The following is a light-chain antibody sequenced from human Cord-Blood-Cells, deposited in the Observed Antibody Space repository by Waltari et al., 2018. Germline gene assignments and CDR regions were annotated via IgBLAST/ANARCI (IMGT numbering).Light chain of an antibody. CDR1: SSDVGSHNL. Sequence: QSALTQPASVAGSPGQSITIPRPGTSSDVGSHNLVSWYQQHPGKAPKLMIYEGSKRPSGVSNRFSGSKSGNTASLTISGLQAEDEADYYCCSYAGSSTLVFGGGTKLTVL. V-gene: IGLV2-23*01. J-gene: IGLJ3*02. CDR3: CSYAGSSTLV. CDR2: EGS.